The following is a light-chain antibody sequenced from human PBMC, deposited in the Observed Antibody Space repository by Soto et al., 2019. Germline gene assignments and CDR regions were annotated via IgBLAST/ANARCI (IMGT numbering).Light chain of an antibody. V-gene: IGKV1-6*01. CDR1: QGVRND. J-gene: IGKJ1*01. CDR3: LQDYNYPLT. Sequence: ALQMTQSPSSLSASVGDRVTITCRASQGVRNDLAWYQQKPGKAPNLLIYTASTLQSGVPSRFSGSGSGTDFTLTISSLQPEDFATYYCLQDYNYPLTFGQGTKVEIK. CDR2: TAS.